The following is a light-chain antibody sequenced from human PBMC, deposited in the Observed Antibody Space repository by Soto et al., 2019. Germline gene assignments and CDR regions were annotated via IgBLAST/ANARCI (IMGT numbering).Light chain of an antibody. J-gene: IGKJ2*01. CDR3: QEYSNWPYT. CDR2: GAS. CDR1: QSVSSN. Sequence: EIVMTQSPATMSVAPGERAALSCRASQSVSSNFAWYQQKPGQAPRLRIYGASTRATGITARFSGSGSGTEFTLTFSSLKSEDCAVYCCQEYSNWPYTFGQGTKLEIK. V-gene: IGKV3-15*01.